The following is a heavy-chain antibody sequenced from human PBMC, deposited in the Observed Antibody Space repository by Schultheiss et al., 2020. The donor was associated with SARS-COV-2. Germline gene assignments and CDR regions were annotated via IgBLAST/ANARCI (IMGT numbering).Heavy chain of an antibody. CDR3: AREGDFWSGYRKPYWYFDL. Sequence: ASVKVSCKASGYTFTGYYMHWVRQAPGQGLEWMGWINPNSGGTNYAQKFQGRVTMTRDTSISTAYMELSRLRSDETAVYYCAREGDFWSGYRKPYWYFDLWGRGTLVTVSS. V-gene: IGHV1-2*02. D-gene: IGHD3-3*01. CDR1: GYTFTGYY. J-gene: IGHJ2*01. CDR2: INPNSGGT.